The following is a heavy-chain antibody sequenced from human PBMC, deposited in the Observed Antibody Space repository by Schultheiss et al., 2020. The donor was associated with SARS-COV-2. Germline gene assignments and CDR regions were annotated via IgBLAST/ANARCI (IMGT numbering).Heavy chain of an antibody. Sequence: GGSLRLSCSASGFTFSSYGMHWVRQAPGKGLEWVSAISGSGDSTYYADSVKGRFTISRDNSKNTLYLQMNSLRAEDTAVYYCAKDGVITFGGVIVISTWFDYWGQGTLVTVS. J-gene: IGHJ4*02. CDR1: GFTFSSYG. CDR3: AKDGVITFGGVIVISTWFDY. V-gene: IGHV3-23*01. D-gene: IGHD3-16*02. CDR2: ISGSGDST.